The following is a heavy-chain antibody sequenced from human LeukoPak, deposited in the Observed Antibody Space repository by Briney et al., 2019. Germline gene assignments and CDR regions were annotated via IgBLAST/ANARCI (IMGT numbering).Heavy chain of an antibody. J-gene: IGHJ5*02. Sequence: PSETLSLTCTVSGGSISSSSYYWGWIRQPPGKGLEWIGNIYYSGSTYYNPSLKSRVTISVDTSKNQFSLKLSSVTAADTAMYFCVVVVVPGWFDPWGQGTLVTVSS. D-gene: IGHD2-15*01. CDR3: VVVVVPGWFDP. V-gene: IGHV4-39*01. CDR1: GGSISSSSYY. CDR2: IYYSGST.